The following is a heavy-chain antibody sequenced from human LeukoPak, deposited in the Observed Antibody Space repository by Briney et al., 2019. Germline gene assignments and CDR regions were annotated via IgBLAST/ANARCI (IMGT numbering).Heavy chain of an antibody. Sequence: SETLSLTCTVSGGSISSYYWSWIRQPPGKGLEWIGEINHSGSTNYNPSLKSRATISVDTSKNQFSLKLSSVTAADTAVYYCARDSRDPLRNYLPGIRTSIVGSSRGRAFDIWGQGTMVTVSS. CDR3: ARDSRDPLRNYLPGIRTSIVGSSRGRAFDI. J-gene: IGHJ3*02. CDR2: INHSGST. D-gene: IGHD1-7*01. CDR1: GGSISSYY. V-gene: IGHV4-34*01.